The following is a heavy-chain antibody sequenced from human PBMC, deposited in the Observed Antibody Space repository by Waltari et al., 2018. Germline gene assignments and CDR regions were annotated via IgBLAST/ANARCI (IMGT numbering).Heavy chain of an antibody. CDR1: GYSISSGYY. J-gene: IGHJ4*02. Sequence: QVQLQESGPGLVKPSETLSLTCTVSGYSISSGYYWGWIRQPPGKGLEWIGSIYHSGSTYYNPSLKSRVTISVDTSKNQFSLKLSSVTAADTAVYYCARDKGPPNPLDYWGQGTLVTVSS. CDR2: IYHSGST. V-gene: IGHV4-38-2*02. CDR3: ARDKGPPNPLDY.